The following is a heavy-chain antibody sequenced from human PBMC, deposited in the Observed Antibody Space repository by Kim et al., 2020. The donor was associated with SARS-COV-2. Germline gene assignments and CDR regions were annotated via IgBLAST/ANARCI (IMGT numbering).Heavy chain of an antibody. CDR2: IYYSGST. D-gene: IGHD3-10*01. V-gene: IGHV4-61*01. CDR1: GGSVSSGSYY. CDR3: AREVTRVRGLIINNWFDP. Sequence: SETLSLTCTVSGGSVSSGSYYWSWIRQPPGKGLEWIGYIYYSGSTNYNPSLKSRVTISVDTSKNQFSLKLNSVTAADTAVYYCAREVTRVRGLIINNWFDPWGQGTLVTVSS. J-gene: IGHJ5*02.